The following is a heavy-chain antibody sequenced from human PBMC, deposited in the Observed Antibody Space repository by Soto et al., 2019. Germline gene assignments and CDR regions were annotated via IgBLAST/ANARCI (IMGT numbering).Heavy chain of an antibody. CDR2: IYYSGST. J-gene: IGHJ6*02. CDR3: ARDGMTTVTNPYYGMDV. D-gene: IGHD4-17*01. Sequence: SETLSLTCTVSGGSISSGGYYWSWIRQHPGKGLEWIGYIYYSGSTYYNPSLKSRVTISVDTSKNQFSLKLSSVTAADTAVYYCARDGMTTVTNPYYGMDVWGQGTTVTVSS. CDR1: GGSISSGGYY. V-gene: IGHV4-31*03.